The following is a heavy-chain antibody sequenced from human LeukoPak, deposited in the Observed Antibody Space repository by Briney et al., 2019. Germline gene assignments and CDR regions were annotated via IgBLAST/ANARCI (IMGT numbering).Heavy chain of an antibody. CDR3: ARSDGYYYYMDV. CDR1: GFTFSDYY. J-gene: IGHJ6*03. V-gene: IGHV3-11*04. Sequence: GGSLRLSCAASGFTFSDYYMSWIRQATGKGLEWVSYISSSGSTIYYADSVKGRFTISRDNAKNSLYLQMNSLSAEDTAVYYCARSDGYYYYMDVWGKGTTVTVSS. CDR2: ISSSGSTI.